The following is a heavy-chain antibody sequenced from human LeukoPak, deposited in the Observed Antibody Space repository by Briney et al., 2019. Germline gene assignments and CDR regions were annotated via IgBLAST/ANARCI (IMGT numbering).Heavy chain of an antibody. Sequence: PSATLSLTCTASGGSISTYYWTWIRQPPGQRLEWIGISHYSGSTNYNPSLKSRVTMSVDTSTNQFSLKLNSVTAADTAVYYCARAPRGESDAASGFYGVDVWGQGTTVTVSS. J-gene: IGHJ6*02. D-gene: IGHD3-22*01. CDR1: GGSISTYY. V-gene: IGHV4-59*07. CDR3: ARAPRGESDAASGFYGVDV. CDR2: SHYSGST.